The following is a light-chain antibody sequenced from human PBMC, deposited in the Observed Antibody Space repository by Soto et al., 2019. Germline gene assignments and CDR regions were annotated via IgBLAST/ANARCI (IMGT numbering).Light chain of an antibody. V-gene: IGLV1-40*01. CDR1: SSNIGAGYD. CDR3: QSYDSSLSGWV. J-gene: IGLJ3*02. Sequence: QTVVTQPPSVSGAPGQRVTISCTGSSSNIGAGYDVHWYQQLPGTAPKVLIYGNSNRPSGVPDRFSGSKSGTSASLAITGLQAEDEADYYCQSYDSSLSGWVFGGGTNLTVL. CDR2: GNS.